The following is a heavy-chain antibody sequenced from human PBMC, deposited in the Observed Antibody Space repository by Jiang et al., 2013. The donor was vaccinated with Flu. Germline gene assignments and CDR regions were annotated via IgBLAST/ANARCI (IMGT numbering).Heavy chain of an antibody. Sequence: GSGLVKPSETLSLTCTVSGGSISSSSYYWGWIRQPPGKGLEWIGSIYYSGSTYYNPSLKSRVTISVDTSKNQFSLKLSSVTAADTAVYYCARKVRGVIGYFDYWGQGTLVTVSS. J-gene: IGHJ4*02. CDR2: IYYSGST. V-gene: IGHV4-39*01. D-gene: IGHD3-10*01. CDR1: GGSISSSSYY. CDR3: ARKVRGVIGYFDY.